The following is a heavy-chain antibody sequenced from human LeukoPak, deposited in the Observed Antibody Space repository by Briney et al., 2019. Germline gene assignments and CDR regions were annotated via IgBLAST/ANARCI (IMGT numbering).Heavy chain of an antibody. J-gene: IGHJ4*02. CDR1: GGSFSGYY. D-gene: IGHD5-18*01. V-gene: IGHV4-34*01. Sequence: PSETLSLTCAVYGGSFSGYYWSWIRQPPGQGMEWNGEINHSGSTNTNPSLKSRVTISVDTSKNQSSLKLSSVPAADTAVYYCARREQVWVRTDGYYLDYWGQRTLVSVSS. CDR3: ARREQVWVRTDGYYLDY. CDR2: INHSGST.